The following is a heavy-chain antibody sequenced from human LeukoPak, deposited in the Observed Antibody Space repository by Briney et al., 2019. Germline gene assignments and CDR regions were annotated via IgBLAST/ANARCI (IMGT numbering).Heavy chain of an antibody. V-gene: IGHV4-30-2*01. D-gene: IGHD2-2*01. Sequence: SQTLSLTCTVSGGSISSGGYYWSWIRQPPGKGLEWIGYIYHSGSTYYNPSLKSRVTISVDRSKNQFSLKLSSVTAADTAVYYCARRLPAAPWDSWGQGTLVTVSS. J-gene: IGHJ4*02. CDR3: ARRLPAAPWDS. CDR1: GGSISSGGYY. CDR2: IYHSGST.